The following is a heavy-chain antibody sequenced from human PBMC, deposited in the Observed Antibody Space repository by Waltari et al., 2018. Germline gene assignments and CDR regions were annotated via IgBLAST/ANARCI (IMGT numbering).Heavy chain of an antibody. J-gene: IGHJ6*02. V-gene: IGHV3-64*07. CDR3: ARAVAGNYYYYGMDV. Sequence: EVQLVESGGGLVQPGGSLRLSCAASGFTFSSYAMHWVRTAPGKGLEYVSAISSNGGSTYYADSVKGRFTISRDNSKNTLYLQMGSLRAEDMAVYYCARAVAGNYYYYGMDVWGQGTTVTVSS. CDR2: ISSNGGST. D-gene: IGHD6-19*01. CDR1: GFTFSSYA.